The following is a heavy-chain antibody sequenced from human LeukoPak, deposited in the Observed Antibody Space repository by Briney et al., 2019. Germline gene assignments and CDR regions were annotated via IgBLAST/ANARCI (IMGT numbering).Heavy chain of an antibody. Sequence: PSETLSLTCTVSGGSISSYYWSWIRQPPGKGLEWIGYIYYSGSTNYNPSLKSRVTISVDTSKNQFSLKLSSVTAADTAMYYCARDNQYNSDSRDYGGTNFDYWGQGTLVTVSS. D-gene: IGHD3-22*01. J-gene: IGHJ4*02. CDR1: GGSISSYY. CDR3: ARDNQYNSDSRDYGGTNFDY. CDR2: IYYSGST. V-gene: IGHV4-59*12.